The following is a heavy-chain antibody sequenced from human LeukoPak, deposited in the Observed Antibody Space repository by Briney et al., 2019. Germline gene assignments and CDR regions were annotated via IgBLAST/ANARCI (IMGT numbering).Heavy chain of an antibody. CDR1: GFTFSSYS. CDR3: AMRGDILVVPATYMFDY. J-gene: IGHJ4*02. D-gene: IGHD2-2*01. Sequence: GGSLRLSCAASGFTFSSYSVNWVRQAAGKGLEWVSYISSSSRTIYYADSVKGRFTISRDNAKNSLYLQMNSLRAEDTAVYYCAMRGDILVVPATYMFDYWGQGTLVTVSS. CDR2: ISSSSRTI. V-gene: IGHV3-48*01.